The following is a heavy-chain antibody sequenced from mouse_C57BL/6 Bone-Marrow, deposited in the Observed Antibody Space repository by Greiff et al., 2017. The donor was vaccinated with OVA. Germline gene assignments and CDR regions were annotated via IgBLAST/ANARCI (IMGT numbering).Heavy chain of an antibody. CDR3: ARGGNWDDYAMDY. J-gene: IGHJ4*01. V-gene: IGHV1-82*01. D-gene: IGHD4-1*01. Sequence: VQLQQSGPELVKPGASVKISCKASGYAFSSSWMNWVKQRPGKGLEWIGRIYPGDGDTNYNGKFKGKATLTADKSSSTAYMQLSSLTSEDSAVYFCARGGNWDDYAMDYWGQGTSVTVSS. CDR2: IYPGDGDT. CDR1: GYAFSSSW.